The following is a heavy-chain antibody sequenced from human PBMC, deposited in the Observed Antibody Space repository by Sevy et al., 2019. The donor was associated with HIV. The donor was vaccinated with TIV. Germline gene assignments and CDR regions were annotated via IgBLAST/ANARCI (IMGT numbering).Heavy chain of an antibody. V-gene: IGHV3-23*01. J-gene: IGHJ4*01. CDR2: IRGSGGST. D-gene: IGHD3-3*01. Sequence: GGSLRLSCAASGFTFSSYAMSWVRQAPGKGLEWVSAIRGSGGSTYYADSVKGRFTISRDNSKNTLYLQMNSLRAEDTAVYYCAKGRNLVLRFLQWLLVPSDYWGQGTLVTVSS. CDR1: GFTFSSYA. CDR3: AKGRNLVLRFLQWLLVPSDY.